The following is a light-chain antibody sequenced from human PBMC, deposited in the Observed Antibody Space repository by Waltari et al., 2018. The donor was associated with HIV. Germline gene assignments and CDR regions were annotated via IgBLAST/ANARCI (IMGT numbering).Light chain of an antibody. J-gene: IGKJ5*01. CDR1: QGI. CDR3: QQYNNWPPTIT. CDR2: DAS. Sequence: DIQMTQSPSSLSASVGDRVTITCRASQGIGWYQQKPGKAPKRLIFDASSLQSGVPSRFSGSGSGTEFTLTISSLQSEDFAVYYCQQYNNWPPTITFGQGTRLEIK. V-gene: IGKV1-17*01.